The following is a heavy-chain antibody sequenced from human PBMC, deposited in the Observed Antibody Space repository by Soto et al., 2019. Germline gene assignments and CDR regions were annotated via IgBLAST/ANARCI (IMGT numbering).Heavy chain of an antibody. D-gene: IGHD3-10*01. Sequence: EVQLAESGGGLAQPGGSLRLSCAASGFTLSGYAMDWVRQAPGKGLEYVSGISSNGVGTYYANSVQGRFTISRDNSKNTVYLQMGRLGTEDLAVYYWARRARSDFYYQDVWGKGTTVTVSS. J-gene: IGHJ6*03. CDR2: ISSNGVGT. V-gene: IGHV3-64*01. CDR1: GFTLSGYA. CDR3: ARRARSDFYYQDV.